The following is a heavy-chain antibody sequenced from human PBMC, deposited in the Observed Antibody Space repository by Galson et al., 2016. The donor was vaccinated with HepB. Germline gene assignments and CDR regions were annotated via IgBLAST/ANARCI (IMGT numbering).Heavy chain of an antibody. Sequence: SLRLSCAASGFTFSSYAMNWVRQAPGKGLEWVATISIFGDNTHYADSVKGRFTVSRDNSKSTFYLHMHSLRVEDTGIYHCAKDLDSSGWYEGVYWGQGTLVTVSS. CDR1: GFTFSSYA. D-gene: IGHD6-19*01. CDR2: ISIFGDNT. V-gene: IGHV3-23*01. J-gene: IGHJ4*02. CDR3: AKDLDSSGWYEGVY.